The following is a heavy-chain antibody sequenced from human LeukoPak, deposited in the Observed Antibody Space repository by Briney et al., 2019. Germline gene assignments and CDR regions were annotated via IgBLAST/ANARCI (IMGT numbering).Heavy chain of an antibody. CDR1: GYTFSSFG. CDR3: TRDPPVGPSYYYYYMDV. J-gene: IGHJ6*03. V-gene: IGHV1-18*01. D-gene: IGHD1-26*01. Sequence: GASVKVSCKTSGYTFSSFGISWVRQAPGQGLEWMAWISAYNGNTNYAQKFRGRVTVTIDTSTTTAYMELRSLRSDDTAVYYCTRDPPVGPSYYYYYMDVWGEGTTVTVSS. CDR2: ISAYNGNT.